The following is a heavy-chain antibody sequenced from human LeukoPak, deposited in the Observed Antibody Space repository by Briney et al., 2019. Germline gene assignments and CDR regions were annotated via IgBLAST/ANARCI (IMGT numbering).Heavy chain of an antibody. Sequence: PSETLSLTCTVSGGSISSYYWSWIRQPPGKGLEWIGYIYYSGSTNYNPSLKSRVTISVDTSKNQFSLKLSSVTAADTAVYYCARLKAAAGYYYYYYYMDVWGKGTTVTVSS. CDR1: GGSISSYY. D-gene: IGHD6-13*01. V-gene: IGHV4-59*12. J-gene: IGHJ6*03. CDR3: ARLKAAAGYYYYYYYMDV. CDR2: IYYSGST.